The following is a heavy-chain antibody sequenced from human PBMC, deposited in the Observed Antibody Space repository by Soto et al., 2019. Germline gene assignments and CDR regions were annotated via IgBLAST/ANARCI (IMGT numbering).Heavy chain of an antibody. D-gene: IGHD3-22*01. CDR1: GFTFMSYA. CDR2: ISYDGSNK. V-gene: IGHV3-30-3*01. J-gene: IGHJ3*02. Sequence: PRGSLILSCSASGFTFMSYAMHWVRQAPGKGLEWVAVISYDGSNKYYADSVKGRFTISRDNPKNTLYLQMNSLRAEDTAVYYCARNYYDSSGYPYCAFDIWGQGTMVT. CDR3: ARNYYDSSGYPYCAFDI.